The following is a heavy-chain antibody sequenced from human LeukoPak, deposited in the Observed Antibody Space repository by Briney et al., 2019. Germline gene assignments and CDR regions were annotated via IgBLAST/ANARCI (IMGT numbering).Heavy chain of an antibody. D-gene: IGHD3-22*01. CDR3: AKSHYYDSSGYSAFDI. CDR1: GFTFSSYA. J-gene: IGHJ3*02. CDR2: ISGSGGST. Sequence: VALGGSLRLSCAASGFTFSSYAMSWVRQAPGKGLEWVSAISGSGGSTYYADSVKGRFTISRDNSKNTLYLQMNSLRAEDTAVYYCAKSHYYDSSGYSAFDIWGQGTMVTVSS. V-gene: IGHV3-23*01.